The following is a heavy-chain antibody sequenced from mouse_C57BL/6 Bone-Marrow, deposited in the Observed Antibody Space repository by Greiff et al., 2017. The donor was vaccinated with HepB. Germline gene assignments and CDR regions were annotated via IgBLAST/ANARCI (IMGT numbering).Heavy chain of an antibody. CDR1: GFTFSSYA. V-gene: IGHV5-4*01. CDR3: ARDTHYYGSSYWYFDV. D-gene: IGHD1-1*01. Sequence: EVMLVESGGGLVKPGGSLKLSCAASGFTFSSYAMSWVRQTPEKRLEWVATISDGGSYTYYPDNVKGRFTISRANAKNNLYLQMSHLKSEDTAMYYCARDTHYYGSSYWYFDVWGTGTTVTVSS. CDR2: ISDGGSYT. J-gene: IGHJ1*03.